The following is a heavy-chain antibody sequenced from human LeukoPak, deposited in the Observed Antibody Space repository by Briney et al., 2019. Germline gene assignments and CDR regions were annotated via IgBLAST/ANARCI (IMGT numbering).Heavy chain of an antibody. Sequence: GGSLRLSCAASGFTFSSAAMTWVRQVPGKGLEWVSLISGDGGSTYYADSVKGRFTISRDNSKNSLYLQMNSLRTEDTALYYCAKVGCSGGSCYPYDAFDIWGQGTMVTVSS. D-gene: IGHD2-15*01. CDR1: GFTFSSAA. CDR3: AKVGCSGGSCYPYDAFDI. CDR2: ISGDGGST. V-gene: IGHV3-43*02. J-gene: IGHJ3*02.